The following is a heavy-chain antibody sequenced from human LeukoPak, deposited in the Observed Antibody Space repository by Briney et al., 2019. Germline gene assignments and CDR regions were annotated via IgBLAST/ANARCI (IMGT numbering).Heavy chain of an antibody. CDR2: IYHSGST. V-gene: IGHV4-39*01. CDR1: DASIRSINHY. D-gene: IGHD3-22*01. Sequence: PSETLSLTCTVSDASIRSINHYWGWIRQPPGKGLEWIASIYHSGSTYYNPSLKSRVSISVDTSKNQFSLKLSSVSAADTAAYFCARHPRYDGSGNRSPYYFDHWGQGTLVTVSS. CDR3: ARHPRYDGSGNRSPYYFDH. J-gene: IGHJ4*02.